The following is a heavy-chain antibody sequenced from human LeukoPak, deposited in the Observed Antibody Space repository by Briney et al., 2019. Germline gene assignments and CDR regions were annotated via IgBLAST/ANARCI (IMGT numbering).Heavy chain of an antibody. Sequence: SETLSLTCTVSGGSISNYYWSWIRQPAGKGLEWIGRTHTSGSTNYNPSLTSRLTMSVDTSKNQFSLKLSSVTAADTAVYYCARGRWNTGMVSPYYFDYWGQGTLVTVSS. V-gene: IGHV4-4*07. J-gene: IGHJ4*02. CDR3: ARGRWNTGMVSPYYFDY. CDR2: THTSGST. D-gene: IGHD5-18*01. CDR1: GGSISNYY.